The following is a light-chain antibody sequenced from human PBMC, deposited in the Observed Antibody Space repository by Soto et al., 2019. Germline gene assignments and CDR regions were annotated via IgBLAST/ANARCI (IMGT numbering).Light chain of an antibody. CDR2: EAA. V-gene: IGKV1-5*03. J-gene: IGKJ1*01. CDR1: QNINWY. CDR3: QQYNTSWT. Sequence: DIQMTQSPSTLSASVGDRVTITCRASQNINWYLAWYQQKPGKAPKLLISEAASLPRGVPSRFSGSGSGTEFTLTISSLQPDDFATYYCQQYNTSWTFGQGTKVDIK.